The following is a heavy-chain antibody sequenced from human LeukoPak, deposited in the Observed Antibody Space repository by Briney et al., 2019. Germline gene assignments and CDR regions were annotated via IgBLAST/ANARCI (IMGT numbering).Heavy chain of an antibody. Sequence: SETLSLTCAVYGGSFSGYYWSWIRQPPGKGLEWIGEINHSGSTYYNPSLKSRVTISVDTSKNQFSLKLSSVTAADTAVYYCARRTYYYDSSGYLLDYWGQGTLVTVSS. V-gene: IGHV4-34*01. D-gene: IGHD3-22*01. CDR2: INHSGST. CDR1: GGSFSGYY. CDR3: ARRTYYYDSSGYLLDY. J-gene: IGHJ4*02.